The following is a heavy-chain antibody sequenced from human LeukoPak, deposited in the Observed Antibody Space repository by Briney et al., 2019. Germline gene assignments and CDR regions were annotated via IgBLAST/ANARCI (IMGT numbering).Heavy chain of an antibody. CDR3: AKSRGDEYQLPRRYGLDV. CDR2: ISYDGNNK. D-gene: IGHD2-2*01. J-gene: IGHJ6*04. V-gene: IGHV3-30*18. Sequence: GRSLRLSCAASGFTFSSYDIHWVRQAPGKGLEWVALISYDGNNKYYADSVKGRFTISRDNSKNTLYLQMNSLRAEDTAVFYCAKSRGDEYQLPRRYGLDVWGKGTTVTVSS. CDR1: GFTFSSYD.